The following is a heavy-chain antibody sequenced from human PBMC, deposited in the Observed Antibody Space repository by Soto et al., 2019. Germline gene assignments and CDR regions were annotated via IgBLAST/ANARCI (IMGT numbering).Heavy chain of an antibody. CDR1: GGSISSYY. J-gene: IGHJ5*02. CDR3: ARHEPSLQWQNIHPAWFDP. V-gene: IGHV4-59*08. D-gene: IGHD6-19*01. Sequence: QVQLQESGPGLVKPSETLSLTCTVSGGSISSYYWSWIRQPPGKGLEWIGYIYYSGSTNYNPSLKSRVTISVDTSKNQFSLKLSSVTAADTAVYYCARHEPSLQWQNIHPAWFDPWGQGTLVTVSS. CDR2: IYYSGST.